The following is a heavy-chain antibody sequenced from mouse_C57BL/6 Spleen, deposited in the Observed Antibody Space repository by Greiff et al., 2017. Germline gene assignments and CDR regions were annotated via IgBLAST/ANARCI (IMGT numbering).Heavy chain of an antibody. CDR3: AKKGGYDYYYYAMDD. J-gene: IGHJ4*01. Sequence: VQLQQSGPGLVQPPQCLSITCTVSGFSLTSYGVHWVRQSPGKGLEWLGVIWRGGSTDYNAAFMSRLSITKNNSKSQVFFKMNSLHANDTAIYYCAKKGGYDYYYYAMDDWGQGTSVTVSS. CDR2: IWRGGST. D-gene: IGHD2-4*01. V-gene: IGHV2-5*01. CDR1: GFSLTSYG.